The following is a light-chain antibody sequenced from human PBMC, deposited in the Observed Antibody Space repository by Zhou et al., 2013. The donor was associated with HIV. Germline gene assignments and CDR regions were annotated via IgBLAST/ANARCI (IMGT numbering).Light chain of an antibody. Sequence: AIRMTQSPSSFSASTGDRVTITCRASQDIGNSLAWYQQKPGKAPKLLIYGASNLQSGVPSRFSGGGSGTDFTLTISCLQSEDFATYFCQQYFSFPFFGQGTRLDI. V-gene: IGKV1-8*01. CDR2: GAS. CDR1: QDIGNS. CDR3: QQYFSFPF. J-gene: IGKJ5*01.